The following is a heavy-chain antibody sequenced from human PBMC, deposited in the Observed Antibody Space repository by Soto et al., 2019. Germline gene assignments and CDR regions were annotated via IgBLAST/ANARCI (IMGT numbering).Heavy chain of an antibody. Sequence: GGSLRLSCAASGFTFSDHYMDWVRQAPGKGLEWVGRTRNKANSYTTEYAASVKGRFTISRDDSKNSLYLQMNSLKTEDTAVYYCAREVITFGGVIVSYYYYYMDVWGKGTTVTVSS. V-gene: IGHV3-72*01. CDR3: AREVITFGGVIVSYYYYYMDV. J-gene: IGHJ6*03. CDR2: TRNKANSYTT. CDR1: GFTFSDHY. D-gene: IGHD3-16*02.